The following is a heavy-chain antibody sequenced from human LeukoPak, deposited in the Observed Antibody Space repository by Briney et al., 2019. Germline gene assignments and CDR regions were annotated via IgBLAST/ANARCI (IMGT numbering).Heavy chain of an antibody. V-gene: IGHV4-34*01. J-gene: IGHJ6*02. Sequence: TETLSLTCAVYGGSFSGYYWSWIRQPPGKGLEWIGEINHSGGTNYNPSLKSRVTISVDTSKNQFSLKLSSVTAADTAVYYCARSRVWFRTYYYYYGMDVWGQGTTVTVSS. CDR1: GGSFSGYY. CDR2: INHSGGT. CDR3: ARSRVWFRTYYYYYGMDV. D-gene: IGHD3-10*01.